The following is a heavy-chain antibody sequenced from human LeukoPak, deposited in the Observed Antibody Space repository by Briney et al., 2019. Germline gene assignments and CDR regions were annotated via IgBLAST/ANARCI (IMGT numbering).Heavy chain of an antibody. D-gene: IGHD3-22*01. V-gene: IGHV1-2*02. CDR2: HSGCT. CDR3: AREYYDTSGRKYGFDI. Sequence: HSGCTNYAQKFQCRVTMTRDTSIYTAYMELSRLRPDDTAVYYCAREYYDTSGRKYGFDIWGQGTMVTVSS. J-gene: IGHJ3*02.